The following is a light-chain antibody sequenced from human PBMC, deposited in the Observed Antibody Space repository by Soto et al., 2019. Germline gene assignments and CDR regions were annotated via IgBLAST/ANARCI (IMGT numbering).Light chain of an antibody. V-gene: IGKV3-20*01. CDR1: QSVSSSF. Sequence: PGERATLSCRASQSVSSSFLAWYQQKPGQPPRLLIYSASGRATGIPDRFSGSGSGTDFTLTISRLEPEDFAVYYCQQYGNSPITFGQGTRLEIK. J-gene: IGKJ5*01. CDR3: QQYGNSPIT. CDR2: SAS.